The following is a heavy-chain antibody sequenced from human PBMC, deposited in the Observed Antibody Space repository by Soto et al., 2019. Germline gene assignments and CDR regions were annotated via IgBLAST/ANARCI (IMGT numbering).Heavy chain of an antibody. CDR2: INPIFGTA. Sequence: QVQLVQSGAEVKKPGSSVKVSCKASGGTFSSYAISWVRQAPGQGLEWMGGINPIFGTANYAQKFQGSVTITADVSTSTAYMEQSSVRSEDAAVYYCAGPWYYYGSGSFESGMAVWGQGTTVTVSS. J-gene: IGHJ6*02. CDR1: GGTFSSYA. D-gene: IGHD3-10*01. CDR3: AGPWYYYGSGSFESGMAV. V-gene: IGHV1-69*01.